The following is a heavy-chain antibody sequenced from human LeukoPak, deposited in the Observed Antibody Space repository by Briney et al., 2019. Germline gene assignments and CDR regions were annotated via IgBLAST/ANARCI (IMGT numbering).Heavy chain of an antibody. J-gene: IGHJ3*02. Sequence: SETLSLTCSVSGDSVSSYYWSWIRQSPGKGLEWIGFIDDSGSTRYNPSLESRVTISVDTSKNQFSLRLSSVTAADTALYYCARHCRRGGAAFDIWGQGTMVTVSS. CDR1: GDSVSSYY. CDR2: IDDSGST. CDR3: ARHCRRGGAAFDI. D-gene: IGHD3-10*01. V-gene: IGHV4-59*08.